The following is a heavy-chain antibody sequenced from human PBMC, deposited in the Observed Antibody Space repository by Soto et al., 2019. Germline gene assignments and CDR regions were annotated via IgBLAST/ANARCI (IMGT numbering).Heavy chain of an antibody. Sequence: GGSLRLSCAVSGFTFSSYGMHWVRQAPGKGLEWVAVISYDGSNKYYADSVKGRFTISRDNSKNTLYLQMNSLRAEDTAVYYCAKDGGIRFLEWLFAYWGQGTLVTVSS. CDR3: AKDGGIRFLEWLFAY. CDR1: GFTFSSYG. J-gene: IGHJ4*02. CDR2: ISYDGSNK. V-gene: IGHV3-30*18. D-gene: IGHD3-3*01.